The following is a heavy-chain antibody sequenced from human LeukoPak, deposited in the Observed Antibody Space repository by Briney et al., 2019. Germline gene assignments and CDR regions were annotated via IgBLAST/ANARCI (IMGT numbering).Heavy chain of an antibody. CDR2: ISSSSSYI. CDR1: GFTFSSYS. J-gene: IGHJ4*02. CDR3: AKAGHCSSTSCYKPFLRPFDY. Sequence: GGSLRLSCAASGFTFSSYSMNWVRQAPGKGLEWVSSISSSSSYIYYADSVKGRFTISRDNAKNSPYLQMNSLRAEDTAVYYCAKAGHCSSTSCYKPFLRPFDYWGQGTLVTVSS. D-gene: IGHD2-2*02. V-gene: IGHV3-21*04.